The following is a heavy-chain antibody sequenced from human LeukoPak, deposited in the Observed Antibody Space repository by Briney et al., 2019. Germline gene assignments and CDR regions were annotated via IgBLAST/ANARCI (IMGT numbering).Heavy chain of an antibody. CDR3: ARARGFFDY. J-gene: IGHJ4*02. V-gene: IGHV3-7*01. Sequence: GGSLRLSCAASGLTFSRYWMSWVREAPGKGLEWVANIKQAGSEKYYVDSVKGRFTISRDNAENSLYLQMNSLRAEDTAVYYCARARGFFDYWGQGTLVTVTS. D-gene: IGHD3-10*01. CDR2: IKQAGSEK. CDR1: GLTFSRYW.